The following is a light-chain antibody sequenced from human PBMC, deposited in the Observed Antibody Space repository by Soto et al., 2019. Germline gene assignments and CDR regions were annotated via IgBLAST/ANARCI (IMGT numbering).Light chain of an antibody. CDR2: GAS. J-gene: IGKJ1*01. V-gene: IGKV3-20*01. CDR3: QQYGSSPET. Sequence: EIVLPQSPGTLSLSPGERATLSCRASQSVSSSYLAWYQQKPGQAPRLLIYGASSRATGIPDRFSGSGSGTDFTLTISRLEPEDFVVYYCQQYGSSPETFGQGTKVEIK. CDR1: QSVSSSY.